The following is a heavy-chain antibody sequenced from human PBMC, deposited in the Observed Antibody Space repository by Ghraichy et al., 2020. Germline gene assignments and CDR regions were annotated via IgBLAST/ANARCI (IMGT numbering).Heavy chain of an antibody. D-gene: IGHD6-19*01. CDR2: IYYSGST. Sequence: SETLSLTCTVSGGSISSSSYYWGWIRQPPGKGLEWIGSIYYSGSTYYNPSLKSRVTISVDTSKNQFSLMLNSVTAADAAVYYCGRLGSSGWYGRHWYFDLWGRGTLVTVSS. V-gene: IGHV4-39*01. CDR3: GRLGSSGWYGRHWYFDL. J-gene: IGHJ2*01. CDR1: GGSISSSSYY.